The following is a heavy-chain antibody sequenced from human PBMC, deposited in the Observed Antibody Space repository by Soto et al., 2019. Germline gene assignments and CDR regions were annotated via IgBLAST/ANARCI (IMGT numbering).Heavy chain of an antibody. J-gene: IGHJ3*02. CDR1: GGSFSGYY. V-gene: IGHV4-34*01. Sequence: PSETLSLTCAVYGGSFSGYYWSWIRQPPGKGLEWIGEINHSGSTNYNPSLKSRVTISVDTSKNQFSLKLSSVTAADTAVYYCARVYAKSAFDIWGQGTIVTVSS. CDR2: INHSGST. CDR3: ARVYAKSAFDI. D-gene: IGHD2-8*01.